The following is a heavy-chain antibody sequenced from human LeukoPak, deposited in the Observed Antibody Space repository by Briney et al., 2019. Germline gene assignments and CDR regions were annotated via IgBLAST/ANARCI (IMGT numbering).Heavy chain of an antibody. CDR2: IFYSGRT. J-gene: IGHJ4*02. CDR1: GGSISSSNYY. CDR3: ARLVGAATDPFDY. Sequence: SETLSLTCTVSGGSISSSNYYWGWIRLHPGKGLEWIASIFYSGRTYYNPSLQSRVTISVDTSNNLFSLKLSSVTAADTAVYYCARLVGAATDPFDYWGQGTLVTVFS. D-gene: IGHD1-26*01. V-gene: IGHV4-39*01.